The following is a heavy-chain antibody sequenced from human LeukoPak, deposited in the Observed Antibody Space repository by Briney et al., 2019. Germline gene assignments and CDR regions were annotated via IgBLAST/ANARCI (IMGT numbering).Heavy chain of an antibody. CDR2: ISGDGGST. V-gene: IGHV3-43*02. CDR3: AGAYDYVWGSYRPYYFDY. D-gene: IGHD3-16*02. J-gene: IGHJ4*02. Sequence: GGSLRLSCAASGFAFDDYAMHWVRQAPGKGLEWVSLISGDGGSTYYADSVKGRFTISRDNAKNSLYLQMNSLRAEDTAVYYCAGAYDYVWGSYRPYYFDYWGQGTLVTVSS. CDR1: GFAFDDYA.